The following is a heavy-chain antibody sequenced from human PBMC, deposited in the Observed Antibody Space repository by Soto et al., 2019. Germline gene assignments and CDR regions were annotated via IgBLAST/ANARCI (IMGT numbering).Heavy chain of an antibody. CDR2: MYYTGVT. CDR3: ARGGEPLGYYGLDV. CDR1: GGSVRSGNHF. Sequence: PSETLSLTCSVSGGSVRSGNHFWNWIRQPPGRGLEWLGYMYYTGVTNYNPSLKSRVSMSVDTSKDQFSLNLTSLTAADTAVYYCARGGEPLGYYGLDVWVQGTTVTVSS. V-gene: IGHV4-61*01. J-gene: IGHJ6*02.